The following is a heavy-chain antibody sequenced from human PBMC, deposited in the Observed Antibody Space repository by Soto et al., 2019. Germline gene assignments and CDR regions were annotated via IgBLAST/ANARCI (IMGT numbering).Heavy chain of an antibody. CDR2: ISAYNGNT. CDR1: GYTFTGYG. J-gene: IGHJ6*02. V-gene: IGHV1-18*01. Sequence: QVQLVQSGAEVKKPGASVKVSCKASGYTFTGYGISWVRQAPGQGLEWMGWISAYNGNTNYAQKLQGRVTKTTDTSTSKAYMELRSLRSDDTAVYYCARDESGYSSGWYGTYYYYGMDVWGQGTTVTVSS. D-gene: IGHD6-19*01. CDR3: ARDESGYSSGWYGTYYYYGMDV.